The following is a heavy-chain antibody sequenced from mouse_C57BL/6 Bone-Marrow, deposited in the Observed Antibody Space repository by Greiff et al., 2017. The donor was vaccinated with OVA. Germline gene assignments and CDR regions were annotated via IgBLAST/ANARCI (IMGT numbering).Heavy chain of an antibody. D-gene: IGHD1-1*01. J-gene: IGHJ4*01. CDR2: IYPGSGST. V-gene: IGHV1-55*01. CDR1: GYTFTSYW. CDR3: ARGCSSPYYAMDY. Sequence: QVQLQQPGAELVKPGASVKMSCKASGYTFTSYWITWVKQRPGQGLEWIGDIYPGSGSTNYNEKFKSKATLTVDTSSSTAYMQLSSLTSEDSTVYYGARGCSSPYYAMDYWGQGTSVTVSS.